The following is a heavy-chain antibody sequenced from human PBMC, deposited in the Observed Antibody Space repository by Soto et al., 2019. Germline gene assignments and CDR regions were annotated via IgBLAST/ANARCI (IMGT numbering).Heavy chain of an antibody. CDR2: ISAHNGNT. Sequence: HVHLVQSGAEVKKPGASVKVSCKGSGYAFTTYGITWVRQATGQGLEWMGWISAHNGNTNYAQKLQGRVTVTRDTSTSTAYMELRSLRSDDTAVYYCARGGYGDYWGQGALVTVSS. CDR1: GYAFTTYG. J-gene: IGHJ4*02. V-gene: IGHV1-18*01. D-gene: IGHD1-1*01. CDR3: ARGGYGDY.